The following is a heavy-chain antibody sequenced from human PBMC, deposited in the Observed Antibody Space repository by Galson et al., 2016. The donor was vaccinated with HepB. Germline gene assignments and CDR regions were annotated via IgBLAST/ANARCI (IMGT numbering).Heavy chain of an antibody. J-gene: IGHJ6*03. CDR2: INPNTGDT. D-gene: IGHD2-8*02. CDR1: GYTFTDYYF. CDR3: ARDKGEAGGQHYFYIDV. Sequence: SVKVSCKASGYTFTDYYFMYWVRQAPGQGLEWIGRINPNTGDTNYAQKFQGRVTMTRDTSTSTAYMDLTRLTDEDMAVYYCARDKGEAGGQHYFYIDVWGKGTTVTVSS. V-gene: IGHV1-2*06.